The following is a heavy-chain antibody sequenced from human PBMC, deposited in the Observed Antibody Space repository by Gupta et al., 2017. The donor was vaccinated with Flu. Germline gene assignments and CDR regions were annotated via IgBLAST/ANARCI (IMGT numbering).Heavy chain of an antibody. CDR2: IYRSGTT. D-gene: IGHD3-10*01. CDR1: GGSINSVSYY. CDR3: ARERITMVRENYYGMDV. V-gene: IGHV4-61*02. J-gene: IGHJ6*02. Sequence: QVQLQESGPGLVKPSQTLSLTCTVSGGSINSVSYYWTWIRQSAGKGLEWIGRIYRSGTTNYNPSLESRVNVSIDMSKNQFSLRLSSVTAADTAVYYCARERITMVRENYYGMDVWGQGTTVTVSS.